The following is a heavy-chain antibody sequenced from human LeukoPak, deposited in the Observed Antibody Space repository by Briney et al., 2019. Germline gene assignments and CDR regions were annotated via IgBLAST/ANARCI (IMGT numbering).Heavy chain of an antibody. CDR3: AKEGVPAAMYNWFDP. CDR2: ISYDGGNT. D-gene: IGHD2-2*01. V-gene: IGHV3-30-3*01. Sequence: GGSLRLSCAASGFTFSSNAIHWVRQAPGKGLEWVAEISYDGGNTYYADSVKGRFTISRDNSKNTLYLQMNSLRAEDTAVYYCAKEGVPAAMYNWFDPWGQGTLVTVSS. CDR1: GFTFSSNA. J-gene: IGHJ5*02.